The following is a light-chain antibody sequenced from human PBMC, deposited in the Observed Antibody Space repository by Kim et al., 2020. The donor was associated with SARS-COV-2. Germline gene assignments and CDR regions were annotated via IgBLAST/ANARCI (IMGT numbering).Light chain of an antibody. CDR1: SGSIARNY. CDR2: EDN. Sequence: KEVTIACTRSSGSIARNYVQWYQQRPGSAPTTVIYEDNQRPSGVPDRFSGSIDSSSNSASLTISGLKTEDEADYYCQSYDSSNHVVFGGGTQLTVL. V-gene: IGLV6-57*03. J-gene: IGLJ2*01. CDR3: QSYDSSNHVV.